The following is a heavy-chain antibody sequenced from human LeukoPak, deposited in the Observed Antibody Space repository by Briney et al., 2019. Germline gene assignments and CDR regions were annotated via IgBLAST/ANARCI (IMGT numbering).Heavy chain of an antibody. CDR3: ARDLGGQELPGY. CDR1: GFTFSSYG. D-gene: IGHD2-2*01. Sequence: PGRSLRLSCAASGFTFSSYGMHWVRQAPGKGLEWVAVISYDGSNKYYADSVKGRFTISRDNSKNTLYLQMNSLRAEDTAVYYCARDLGGQELPGYWGQGTLVTVSS. V-gene: IGHV3-30*03. CDR2: ISYDGSNK. J-gene: IGHJ4*02.